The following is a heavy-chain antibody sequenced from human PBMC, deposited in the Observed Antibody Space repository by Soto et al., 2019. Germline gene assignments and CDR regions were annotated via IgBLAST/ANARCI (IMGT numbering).Heavy chain of an antibody. Sequence: QVQLVESGGGVVQPGRSLRLSCAASGFIFSSYGMHWVRQAPGKGLEWVAVIWYDGSNKYYADSVKGRFTISRDNSKNTLYLQMNSLRAEDTAVYYCASWRLQGFDPWGQGTLVTVSS. D-gene: IGHD4-4*01. CDR1: GFIFSSYG. CDR3: ASWRLQGFDP. V-gene: IGHV3-33*01. CDR2: IWYDGSNK. J-gene: IGHJ5*02.